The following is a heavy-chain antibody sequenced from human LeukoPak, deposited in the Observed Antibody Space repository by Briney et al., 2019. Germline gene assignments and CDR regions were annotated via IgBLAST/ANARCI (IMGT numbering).Heavy chain of an antibody. CDR3: TRARRLGKAHFDY. Sequence: SVKVSCKASGGTFRSYAISWVRQAPGQALEWIGRIIPILGIANSAQKFQGRVTITADKSTSTAYMELSSLRSEDTAVYYCTRARRLGKAHFDYWGQGTLVTVSS. V-gene: IGHV1-69*04. CDR2: IIPILGIA. D-gene: IGHD1-26*01. CDR1: GGTFRSYA. J-gene: IGHJ4*02.